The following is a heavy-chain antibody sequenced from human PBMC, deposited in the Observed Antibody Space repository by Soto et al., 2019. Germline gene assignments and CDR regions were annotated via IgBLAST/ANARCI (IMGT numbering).Heavy chain of an antibody. CDR3: AIKGITRVRGVILISWFDP. V-gene: IGHV1-8*01. J-gene: IGHJ5*02. CDR1: GYTFTSYD. D-gene: IGHD3-10*01. Sequence: QVQLVQSGAEVKKPGASVKVSCKASGYTFTSYDINWVRQATGQGLEWMGWMNPNSGNTGYAQKFQGRANMTRNTSISTAYMELSSLTSEDTAVYYCAIKGITRVRGVILISWFDPWGQGTLVTVSS. CDR2: MNPNSGNT.